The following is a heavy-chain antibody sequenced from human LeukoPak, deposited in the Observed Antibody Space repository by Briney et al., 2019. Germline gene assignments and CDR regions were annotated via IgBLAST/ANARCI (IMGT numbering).Heavy chain of an antibody. D-gene: IGHD3-22*01. J-gene: IGHJ4*02. CDR2: IIPILDIA. CDR3: ARAHHYESSGYDY. CDR1: GGIFSSYV. Sequence: SVKVSCKASGGIFSSYVISWVRQAPGQGLEWMGRIIPILDIANYAQKFQGRVTITADKSTSTAYMELSSLRSEDTAVYYCARAHHYESSGYDYWGQGTLVTVSS. V-gene: IGHV1-69*04.